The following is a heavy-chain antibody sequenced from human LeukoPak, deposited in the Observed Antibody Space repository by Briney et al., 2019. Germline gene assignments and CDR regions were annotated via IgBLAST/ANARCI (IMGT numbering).Heavy chain of an antibody. Sequence: SQTLSLTCTVSGGSISSGDYYWSWIRQPPGKGLEWIGYMYYSGSAYYNPSLKSRATISVDTSKNQFSLKLSSVTAADTAVYYCARPYYYDSRIDPWGQGTLVTVSS. CDR2: MYYSGSA. J-gene: IGHJ5*02. D-gene: IGHD3-22*01. CDR3: ARPYYYDSRIDP. V-gene: IGHV4-30-4*01. CDR1: GGSISSGDYY.